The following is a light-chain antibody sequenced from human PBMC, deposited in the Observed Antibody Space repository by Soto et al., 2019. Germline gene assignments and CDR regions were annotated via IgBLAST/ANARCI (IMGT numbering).Light chain of an antibody. CDR2: KAS. J-gene: IGKJ4*01. Sequence: DNQMNQSPSTLFGYEKDGVTITCRASQTISSWLAWYQQKPGKAPKLLIYKASTLKSGVPSRFSGSGSGTEFTLTISCLQPDDFATYYCQQYNSYPLTFGGGGKV. V-gene: IGKV1-5*03. CDR1: QTISSW. CDR3: QQYNSYPLT.